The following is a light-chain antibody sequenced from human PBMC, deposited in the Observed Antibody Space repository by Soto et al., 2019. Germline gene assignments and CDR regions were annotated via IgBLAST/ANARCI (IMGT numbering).Light chain of an antibody. CDR1: TTDVGGYNY. V-gene: IGLV2-8*01. CDR3: SSYAGRV. Sequence: QSALTQPPSASGSPGQSVTFSCTGTTTDVGGYNYVSWYQQHPGKAPKLMIYEVSKRPSGFPDRFSGSKSGNTASLTVSGLQAEDEADYYCSSYAGRVFGGGTKLTVL. CDR2: EVS. J-gene: IGLJ3*02.